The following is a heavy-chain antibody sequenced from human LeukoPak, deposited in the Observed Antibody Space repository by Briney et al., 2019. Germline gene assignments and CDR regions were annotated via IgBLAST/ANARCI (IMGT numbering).Heavy chain of an antibody. Sequence: PGGSLRLSCAASGFTFSSYSMNWVRPAPGKGLEGVSSISSSNSYVYYADSVKGRFTISRDNAKNSLYLQMNSLRAEDTAVYYCARDRPGYCTNGVCYAPLHYWGQGTLVTVSS. CDR2: ISSSNSYV. D-gene: IGHD2-8*01. J-gene: IGHJ4*02. V-gene: IGHV3-21*01. CDR1: GFTFSSYS. CDR3: ARDRPGYCTNGVCYAPLHY.